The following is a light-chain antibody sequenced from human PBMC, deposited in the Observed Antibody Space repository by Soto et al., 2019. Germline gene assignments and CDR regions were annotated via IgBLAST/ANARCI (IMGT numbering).Light chain of an antibody. CDR1: QSISNY. CDR3: QQRNNRPLSWT. CDR2: DAS. Sequence: EMVFTQSPATLSLSPGERATLSCRASQSISNYLAWYQQKPGQAPKLLIYDASIRATGIPARFSGSGSGTDFTLTISNLEPEDFAIYYCQQRNNRPLSWTFGQGTKV. J-gene: IGKJ1*01. V-gene: IGKV3-11*01.